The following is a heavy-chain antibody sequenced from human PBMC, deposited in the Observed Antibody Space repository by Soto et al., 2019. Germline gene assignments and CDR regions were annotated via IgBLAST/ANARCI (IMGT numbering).Heavy chain of an antibody. D-gene: IGHD2-15*01. V-gene: IGHV4-39*01. CDR3: ARAPEVVVAATVSNWFDP. Sequence: SETLSLTCTVSGGSIRSSSYYWGWIRQPPGKGLEWIGSIYYSGSTYYNPSLKSRVTISVDTSKNQFSLKLSSVTAADTAVYYCARAPEVVVAATVSNWFDPWGQGTLVTVSS. CDR1: GGSIRSSSYY. CDR2: IYYSGST. J-gene: IGHJ5*02.